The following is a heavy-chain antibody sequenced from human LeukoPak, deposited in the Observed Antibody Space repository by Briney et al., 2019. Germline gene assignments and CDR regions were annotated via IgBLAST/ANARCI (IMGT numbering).Heavy chain of an antibody. CDR1: GYTFTSYY. CDR3: ARAPLLWFGELNYGMDV. J-gene: IGHJ6*02. Sequence: ASVKVSCKAPGYTFTSYYMHWVRQTPGQGLEWMGIINPSGGSTSYAQKFQGRVTMTRDTSTSTVYMELSSLRYEDTAVYYCARAPLLWFGELNYGMDVWGQGTTVTVSS. CDR2: INPSGGST. D-gene: IGHD3-10*01. V-gene: IGHV1-46*01.